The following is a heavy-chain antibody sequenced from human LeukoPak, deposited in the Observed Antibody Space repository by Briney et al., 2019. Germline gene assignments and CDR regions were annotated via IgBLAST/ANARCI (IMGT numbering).Heavy chain of an antibody. CDR2: IYHSGST. CDR1: GGSISSGGYS. D-gene: IGHD3-10*01. J-gene: IGHJ4*02. CDR3: ARAAGRFGYYFDY. Sequence: SETLSLTCAVSGGSISSGGYSWSWIRQPPGKGLEWIGYIYHSGSTYYNPSLKSRVTISVDRSKNQFSLKLSSVTAADTAVYYCARAAGRFGYYFDYWGQGTLVTVSS. V-gene: IGHV4-30-2*01.